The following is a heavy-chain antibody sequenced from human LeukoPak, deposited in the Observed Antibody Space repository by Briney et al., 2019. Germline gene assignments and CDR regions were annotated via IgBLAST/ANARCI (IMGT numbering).Heavy chain of an antibody. CDR3: ARAPYDILTGYSLNWFDP. J-gene: IGHJ5*02. CDR2: INGDNGNT. D-gene: IGHD3-9*01. CDR1: GYTFTTYA. Sequence: ASVKVSCKASGYTFTTYAMHWVRQARGQRLEWMGWINGDNGNTKYSQKFQGRVTITRDTSAYTGYMELRGLSSADTAVYFCARAPYDILTGYSLNWFDPWGQGTLVTVSS. V-gene: IGHV1-3*01.